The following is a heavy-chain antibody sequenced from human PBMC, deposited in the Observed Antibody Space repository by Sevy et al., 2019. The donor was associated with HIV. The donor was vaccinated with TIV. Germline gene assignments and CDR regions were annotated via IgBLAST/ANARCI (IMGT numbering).Heavy chain of an antibody. J-gene: IGHJ3*02. CDR3: ARERALKGKNDAFDI. CDR2: IYSGGST. CDR1: GFTVSSNY. V-gene: IGHV3-53*01. Sequence: GGSLRLSCAASGFTVSSNYMSWVRQAPGKGLEWVSVIYSGGSTYYADSVKGRFTISRDNSKNTLYLQMNSLRAEDTAVYYCARERALKGKNDAFDIWGQGTMVTVSS.